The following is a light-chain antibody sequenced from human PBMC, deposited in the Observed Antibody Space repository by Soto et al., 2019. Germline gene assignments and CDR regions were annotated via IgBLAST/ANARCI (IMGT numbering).Light chain of an antibody. V-gene: IGLV2-8*01. J-gene: IGLJ3*02. CDR2: EVN. CDR3: SSYAGSNNWL. Sequence: QSALTQPPSASGSPGQSVTVSCTGTSSDVGGYNYVSWYQQHPGKAPKVMIYEVNKRPSGVPDRFSGSKSGNTASLTVSGLQAEDEADYYCSSYAGSNNWLFGGGTKLTVL. CDR1: SSDVGGYNY.